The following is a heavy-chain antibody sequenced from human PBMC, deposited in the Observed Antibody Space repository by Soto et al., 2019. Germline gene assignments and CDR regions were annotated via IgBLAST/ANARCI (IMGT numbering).Heavy chain of an antibody. D-gene: IGHD3-22*01. Sequence: SLRLSCSASGFTFSSYAMHWVLQAPGKGLEYVSSISTNGGSTHYADSVKGRFTISRDNSKNTQYLQMSSLRADDTAVYYCVKGEYYYDSSGYYPFDYWGQGTLVTVSS. CDR3: VKGEYYYDSSGYYPFDY. CDR2: ISTNGGST. CDR1: GFTFSSYA. J-gene: IGHJ4*02. V-gene: IGHV3-64D*06.